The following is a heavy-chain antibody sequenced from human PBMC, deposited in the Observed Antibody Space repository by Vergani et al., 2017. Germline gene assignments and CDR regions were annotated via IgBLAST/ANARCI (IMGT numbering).Heavy chain of an antibody. Sequence: EVQLVQSGAEVKKPGATMKISCKVSGYTFTDHYMHWVTQAPGKGLEWMGLVDPEDGETIYAEKFKGRVTIAADASTDTAHLVLSSLRSEDTAVYYCATPQTVTTGGMEVWVQGTTVIVSS. CDR3: ATPQTVTTGGMEV. V-gene: IGHV1-69-2*01. CDR2: VDPEDGET. J-gene: IGHJ6*01. CDR1: GYTFTDHY. D-gene: IGHD4-17*01.